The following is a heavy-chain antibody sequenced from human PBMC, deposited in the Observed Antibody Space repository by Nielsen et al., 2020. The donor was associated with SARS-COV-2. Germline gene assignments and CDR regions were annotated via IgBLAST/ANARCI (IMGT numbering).Heavy chain of an antibody. D-gene: IGHD1-14*01. CDR3: ARGAPPHRTFDY. Sequence: SETLSLTCTVSGGSIRSSSYYWGWIRQPPGKGLEWIGSIYYSGSTNYNPSLKSRVTMSVDTSKNQFSLKLSSVTAADTAVYYCARGAPPHRTFDYWGQGTLVTVSS. V-gene: IGHV4-39*07. CDR2: IYYSGST. CDR1: GGSIRSSSYY. J-gene: IGHJ4*02.